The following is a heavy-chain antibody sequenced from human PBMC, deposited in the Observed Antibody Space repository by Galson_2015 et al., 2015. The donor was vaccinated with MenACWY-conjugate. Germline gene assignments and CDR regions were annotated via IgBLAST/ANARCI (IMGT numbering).Heavy chain of an antibody. Sequence: ETLSLTCTVSTGSISSYYWSWLRQPPGKGLEWIGYIYYCGSTNYNPSLKSRVTISVDTSKNQFTLKLSSVTAADTAVYYCARGDGYNYNWLDPWGQGTLVTVSS. CDR1: TGSISSYY. CDR2: IYYCGST. CDR3: ARGDGYNYNWLDP. J-gene: IGHJ5*02. D-gene: IGHD5-24*01. V-gene: IGHV4-59*01.